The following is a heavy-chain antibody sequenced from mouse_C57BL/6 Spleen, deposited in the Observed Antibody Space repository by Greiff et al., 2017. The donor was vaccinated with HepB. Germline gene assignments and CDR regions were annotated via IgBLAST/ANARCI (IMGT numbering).Heavy chain of an antibody. V-gene: IGHV1-22*01. Sequence: LVKPGASVKMSCKASGYTFTDYNMHWVKQSHGKSLEWIGYINPNNGGTSYNQKFKGKATLTVNKSSSTAYMELRSLTSEDSAVYYCARWITTVLDYWGQGTTLTVSS. CDR1: GYTFTDYN. CDR3: ARWITTVLDY. CDR2: INPNNGGT. D-gene: IGHD1-1*01. J-gene: IGHJ2*01.